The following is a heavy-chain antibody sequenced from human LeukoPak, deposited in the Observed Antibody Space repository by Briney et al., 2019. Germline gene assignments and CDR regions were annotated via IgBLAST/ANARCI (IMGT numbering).Heavy chain of an antibody. CDR2: ISGSGGTT. CDR1: GFTFSSYA. J-gene: IGHJ4*02. D-gene: IGHD2-21*02. Sequence: GGSLRLSCAAPGFTFSSYAMSWVRQAPGKGLEWVSGISGSGGTTYYADSVKGRFTISRDNSKNTYLQMNSLRAEDTAAYYCAKDSRSTLPRGRLDYWGQGTLVTVSS. V-gene: IGHV3-23*01. CDR3: AKDSRSTLPRGRLDY.